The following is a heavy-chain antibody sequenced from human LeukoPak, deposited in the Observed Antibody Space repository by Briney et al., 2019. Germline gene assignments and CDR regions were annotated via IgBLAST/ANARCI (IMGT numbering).Heavy chain of an antibody. V-gene: IGHV3-23*01. CDR2: ISTSGRAT. D-gene: IGHD5/OR15-5a*01. J-gene: IGHJ4*02. CDR3: AKARGSSVYEQFDY. CDR1: GFAFSTYA. Sequence: GGSLRLSCAASGFAFSTYAMTWVRQAPENGLQWVSTISTSGRATYYADSGEGRFTISRDNSKNTLYLQMNSLRADDTAVYYCAKARGSSVYEQFDYWGQGTQVTVSP.